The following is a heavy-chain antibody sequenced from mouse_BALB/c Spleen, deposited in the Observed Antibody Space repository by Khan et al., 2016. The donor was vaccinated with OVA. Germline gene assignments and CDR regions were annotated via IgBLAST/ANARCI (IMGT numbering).Heavy chain of an antibody. CDR3: ARVGNYWYFDV. CDR2: INTYTGEP. J-gene: IGHJ1*01. Sequence: QIQLVQSGPELKKPGETVKISCKASGYTFTNYGMNWVQQAPGKGLKWMGWINTYTGEPTYADDFKGRFAFSLETSASTASFQINNLKNEDTATYCCARVGNYWYFDVWGAGTTVTVSS. D-gene: IGHD2-1*01. V-gene: IGHV9-3-1*01. CDR1: GYTFTNYG.